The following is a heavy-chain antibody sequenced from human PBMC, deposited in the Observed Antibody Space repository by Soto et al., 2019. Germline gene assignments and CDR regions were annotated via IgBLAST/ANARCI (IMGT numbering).Heavy chain of an antibody. D-gene: IGHD5-12*01. CDR3: ARVEKGGYSGYRTFYYGMDV. V-gene: IGHV4-39*07. CDR2: IYYSGNT. CDR1: GGSISSSSYY. Sequence: PSETLSLTCSVSGGSISSSSYYWGWIRQPPGKGLEWIGSIYYSGNTYYNPSLKSRVTISVDTSKNQFSLKLSSVTAADTAVYYCARVEKGGYSGYRTFYYGMDVWGQGTTVTVSS. J-gene: IGHJ6*02.